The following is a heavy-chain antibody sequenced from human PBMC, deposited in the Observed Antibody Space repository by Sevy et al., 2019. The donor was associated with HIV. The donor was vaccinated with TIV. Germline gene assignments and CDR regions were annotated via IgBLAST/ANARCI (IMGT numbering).Heavy chain of an antibody. CDR2: ITGSGTGSAGSGGST. J-gene: IGHJ6*02. V-gene: IGHV3-23*01. CDR1: GFTFSMYA. Sequence: GGSLRLSCAASGFTFSMYAMSWVRQAPGKGLEWVSGITGSGTGSAGSGGSTHYADSVKGRFTVSRDNSKNTLYLQTNSLRAEDTAVYYCAIFYSYGSGTDYNGMDVWGQGTTVTVSS. D-gene: IGHD3-10*01. CDR3: AIFYSYGSGTDYNGMDV.